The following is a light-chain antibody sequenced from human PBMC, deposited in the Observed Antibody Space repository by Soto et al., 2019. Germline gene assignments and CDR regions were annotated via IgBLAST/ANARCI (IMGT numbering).Light chain of an antibody. J-gene: IGKJ1*01. V-gene: IGKV1-27*01. CDR2: AAS. CDR3: QQHNSYTWT. CDR1: LPISKY. Sequence: IQMTQYPSSLSSSFGDRVTITCRASLPISKYLAWYQQKPGKIPNLLIYAASTLQAGVPSRFSGSVSGTDGTITISSLKKEDGSTYYCQQHNSYTWTFGQGTKVDIK.